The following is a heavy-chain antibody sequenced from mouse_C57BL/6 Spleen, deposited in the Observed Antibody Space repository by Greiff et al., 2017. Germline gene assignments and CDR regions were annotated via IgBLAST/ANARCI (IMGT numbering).Heavy chain of an antibody. V-gene: IGHV1-80*01. CDR3: ASRGDYYGSSYYFDY. J-gene: IGHJ2*01. Sequence: QVQLQQSGAELVKPGASVKISCKASGYAFSSYWMNWVKQRPGKGLEWIGQIYPGDGDTNYNGKFKGKATLTADKSSSTAYMQLSSLTSEDSAVYFCASRGDYYGSSYYFDYWGQGTTLTVSS. D-gene: IGHD1-1*01. CDR2: IYPGDGDT. CDR1: GYAFSSYW.